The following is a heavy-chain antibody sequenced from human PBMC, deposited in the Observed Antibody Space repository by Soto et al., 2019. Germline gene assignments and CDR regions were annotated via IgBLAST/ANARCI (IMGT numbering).Heavy chain of an antibody. Sequence: EVQLLESGGGLVQPGGSLRLSCAASEFRFSNSYMSWVRQAPGKGLEWVSVITHIAGNSWYADSVKGRFTISRDNAKNTLFLEMNSLRVDDTAVYYCASYTRAFDIWGRGTMVTVSS. D-gene: IGHD4-4*01. CDR2: ITHIAGNS. CDR1: EFRFSNSY. CDR3: ASYTRAFDI. J-gene: IGHJ3*02. V-gene: IGHV3-23*01.